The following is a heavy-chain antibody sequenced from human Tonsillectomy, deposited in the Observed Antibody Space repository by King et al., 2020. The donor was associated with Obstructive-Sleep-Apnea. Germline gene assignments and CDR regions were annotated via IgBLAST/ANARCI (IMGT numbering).Heavy chain of an antibody. Sequence: QLQESGPGLVKPSETLSLTCTVSGYSISSGYYWGWIRQPPGKGLEGIGSIYHSGSTYYNPSLKSRVTISVETSKNQFSLKLSSVTAADTAVYYCAREQMGATDYWGQGTLVTVSS. CDR3: AREQMGATDY. CDR2: IYHSGST. D-gene: IGHD1-26*01. V-gene: IGHV4-38-2*02. J-gene: IGHJ4*02. CDR1: GYSISSGYY.